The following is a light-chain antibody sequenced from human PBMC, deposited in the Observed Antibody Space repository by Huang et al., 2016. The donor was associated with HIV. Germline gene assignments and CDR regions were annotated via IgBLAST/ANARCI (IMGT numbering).Light chain of an antibody. V-gene: IGKV1-NL1*01. CDR3: QQYQSVPWT. Sequence: DIQMPQSPSSLSASVGDRVTIICRASQGISKSLAWYQQKPGKAPNLLLYATSKLESGVPARFSGSGSGTHYTLTISTLQPEDLATYYCQQYQSVPWTFGQGTKVAI. CDR2: ATS. J-gene: IGKJ1*01. CDR1: QGISKS.